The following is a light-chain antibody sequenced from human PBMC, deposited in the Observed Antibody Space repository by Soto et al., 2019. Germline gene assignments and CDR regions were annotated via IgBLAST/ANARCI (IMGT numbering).Light chain of an antibody. J-gene: IGLJ1*01. CDR2: EGS. Sequence: QSVLTQPASVSESPGQSITISCTGTSSDVGSYTFVSWYQHHPGKAPKLMIYEGSKRPSGVSDRFSGSKSGNTASLTISGLQADDEADYYCCSYAGSTNVFGTGTKVTVL. CDR3: CSYAGSTNV. CDR1: SSDVGSYTF. V-gene: IGLV2-23*03.